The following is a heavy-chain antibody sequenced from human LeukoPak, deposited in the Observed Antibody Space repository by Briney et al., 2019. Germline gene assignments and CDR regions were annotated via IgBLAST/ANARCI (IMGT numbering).Heavy chain of an antibody. V-gene: IGHV4-39*01. J-gene: IGHJ4*02. Sequence: SETLSLTCTVSGGSISSSSYYWGWIRQPPGKGLEWIGSIYYSGSTYYNPSLKSRVTISVDTSKNQFSLKLSSVTAADTAVYYCARHGSIGHWGQGTLVTVSS. CDR2: IYYSGST. D-gene: IGHD3-10*01. CDR1: GGSISSSSYY. CDR3: ARHGSIGH.